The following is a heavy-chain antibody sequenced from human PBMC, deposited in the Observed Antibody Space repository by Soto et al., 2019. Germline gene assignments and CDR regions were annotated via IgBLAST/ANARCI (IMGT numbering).Heavy chain of an antibody. CDR1: GGSISSHY. D-gene: IGHD6-6*01. CDR2: ISHSGST. V-gene: IGHV4-59*11. CDR3: ARYDSSSEKSGLDV. J-gene: IGHJ6*02. Sequence: PSETLSLTCTVSGGSISSHYWMWIRQFPGKGLEWIGYISHSGSTNYNPSLKSRVTISVDTSKNQFSLKLTSVTAADTAEYYCARYDSSSEKSGLDVWGQGTTVTVSS.